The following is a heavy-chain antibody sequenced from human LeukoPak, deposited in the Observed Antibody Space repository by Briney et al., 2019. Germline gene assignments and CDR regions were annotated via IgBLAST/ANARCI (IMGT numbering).Heavy chain of an antibody. CDR1: GITLSNYG. Sequence: GGSLRLSCAVSGITLSNYGMSWVRLAPGKGLEWVAGISGSGGTTTYADSVKGRFTVSRDNSKNTLYPQMNSLRAEDTAVYFCAKRGVVIRVILVGFHKEAYYFDSWGQGALVTVSS. J-gene: IGHJ4*02. V-gene: IGHV3-23*01. D-gene: IGHD3-22*01. CDR3: AKRGVVIRVILVGFHKEAYYFDS. CDR2: ISGSGGTT.